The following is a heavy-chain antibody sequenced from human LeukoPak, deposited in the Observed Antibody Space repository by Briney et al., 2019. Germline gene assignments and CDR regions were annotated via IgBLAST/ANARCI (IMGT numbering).Heavy chain of an antibody. CDR1: GFTVSSNY. D-gene: IGHD3-22*01. CDR3: ARASFYYDARALDP. CDR2: IYGGGNT. Sequence: GGSLRLSCASSGFTVSSNYKNWVRQAPGKGLEWVSVIYGGGNTYYADSVKGRFTISGDNSKNTVFLQMNSLRAEDTAVYYCARASFYYDARALDPWGQGALVTVSS. J-gene: IGHJ5*02. V-gene: IGHV3-53*01.